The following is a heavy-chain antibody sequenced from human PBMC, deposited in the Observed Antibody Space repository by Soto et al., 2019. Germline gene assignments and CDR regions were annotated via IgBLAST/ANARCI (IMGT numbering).Heavy chain of an antibody. Sequence: QVQLVQSGAEVKKPGSSVKVSCKASGGTFSNYEISWVRQAPGQGFEWMGRIIPILDIAKYAQKFQGTVTITADKSTSTAYMELSSLRSEDTAIYYCARASTIVDAFDIWGQGTMVTVSS. CDR3: ARASTIVDAFDI. J-gene: IGHJ3*02. D-gene: IGHD2-15*01. CDR1: GGTFSNYE. CDR2: IIPILDIA. V-gene: IGHV1-69*02.